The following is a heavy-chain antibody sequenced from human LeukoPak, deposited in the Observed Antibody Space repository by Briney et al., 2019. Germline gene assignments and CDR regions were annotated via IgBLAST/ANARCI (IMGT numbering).Heavy chain of an antibody. CDR3: ARVPSYDSSGYYLSGGYFDY. J-gene: IGHJ4*02. CDR1: GGTFSSYA. Sequence: ASVKVSCKASGGTFSSYAISWVRQAPGQGLEWMGWINPNSGGTNYAQKFQGRVTMTRDTSISTAYMELSRLRSDDTAVYYCARVPSYDSSGYYLSGGYFDYWGQGTLVTVSS. CDR2: INPNSGGT. D-gene: IGHD3-22*01. V-gene: IGHV1-2*02.